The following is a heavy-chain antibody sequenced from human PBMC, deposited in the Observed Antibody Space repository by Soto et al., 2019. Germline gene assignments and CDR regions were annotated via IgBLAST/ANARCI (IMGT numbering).Heavy chain of an antibody. CDR1: GGSIISGGYY. J-gene: IGHJ6*02. Sequence: PSETLSLTCTVSGGSIISGGYYWIWIRQHPGKGLEWIGYIYYSGSTYYNPSLKSRVTISVDTSKNQFSLKLSSVTAADTAVYYCARACSLYYYYGMDVWGQGTTVTVSS. V-gene: IGHV4-31*03. CDR2: IYYSGST. CDR3: ARACSLYYYYGMDV. D-gene: IGHD6-19*01.